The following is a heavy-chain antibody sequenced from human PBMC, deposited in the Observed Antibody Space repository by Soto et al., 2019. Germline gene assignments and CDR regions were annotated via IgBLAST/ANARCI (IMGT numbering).Heavy chain of an antibody. V-gene: IGHV2-5*02. CDR2: LYWDDDK. CDR3: VQSGCGGDCRAIYSSHSYNGLDV. Sequence: QVTLKESGPTLVKPTQNLTLTCTVSGLSLRTTGVGVGWVRQPPGKALEWLALLYWDDDKRYSPSLRSRLTSVKDISETQVNLITTNMDTVAAAEYYCVQSGCGGDCRAIYSSHSYNGLDVWGEGSTVTVCS. D-gene: IGHD2-21*02. J-gene: IGHJ6*02. CDR1: GLSLRTTGVG.